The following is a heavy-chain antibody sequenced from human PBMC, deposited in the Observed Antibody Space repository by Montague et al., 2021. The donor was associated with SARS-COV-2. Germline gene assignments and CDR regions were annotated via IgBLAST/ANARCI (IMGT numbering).Heavy chain of an antibody. CDR2: TYYRSKWYY. CDR3: ARGAPGY. D-gene: IGHD1-1*01. Sequence: CAISGDSVSSNTAAWNWLRQSPSRGLEWLGRTYYRSKWYYDYAVSVKSRMTISPDTSKNQFSLQLSSVTPEDRAVYYCARGAPGYWGQGTLVTVSS. V-gene: IGHV6-1*01. CDR1: GDSVSSNTAA. J-gene: IGHJ4*02.